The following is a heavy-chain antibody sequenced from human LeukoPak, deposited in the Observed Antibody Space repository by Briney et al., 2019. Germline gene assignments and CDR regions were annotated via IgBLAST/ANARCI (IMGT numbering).Heavy chain of an antibody. V-gene: IGHV4-39*01. D-gene: IGHD6-19*01. J-gene: IGHJ4*02. CDR1: GGSISSSSYY. CDR2: IYYSGST. CDR3: ARHSSGWYYFDY. Sequence: SETLSLTCTVSGGSISSSSYYWGWIRQPPGKGLEWIGSIYYSGSTYYNPSLKSRVTISVDTSKNQFSLNLSSVTAADPAVYYCARHSSGWYYFDYWGQGTLVTVSS.